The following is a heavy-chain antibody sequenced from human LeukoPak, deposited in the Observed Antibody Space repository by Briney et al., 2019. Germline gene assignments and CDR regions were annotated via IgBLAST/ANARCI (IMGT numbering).Heavy chain of an antibody. Sequence: SETLSLTCTVSGGSISSYYWGWIRQPPGKGLEWIGSIYYSGSTYYNPSLKSRVTISVDTSKNQFSLKLSSVTAADTAVYYCARLWYSSDPGIDYWGQGTLVTVSS. CDR3: ARLWYSSDPGIDY. D-gene: IGHD6-19*01. CDR2: IYYSGST. V-gene: IGHV4-39*01. CDR1: GGSISSYY. J-gene: IGHJ4*02.